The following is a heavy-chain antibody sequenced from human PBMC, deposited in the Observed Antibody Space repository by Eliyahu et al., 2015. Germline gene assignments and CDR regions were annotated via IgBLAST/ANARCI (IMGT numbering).Heavy chain of an antibody. Sequence: QVQLVQSGAEVKKPGASVKVSCKASGYTFTXYYMHWVRQAPGQGLEWMGIINPSGGSTSYAQKFQGRVTMTRDTSTSTVYMELSSLRSEDTAVYYCARVLGGMTTVVPPGAFDIWGQGTMVTVSS. V-gene: IGHV1-46*01. CDR1: GYTFTXYY. CDR2: INPSGGST. CDR3: ARVLGGMTTVVPPGAFDI. J-gene: IGHJ3*02. D-gene: IGHD4-23*01.